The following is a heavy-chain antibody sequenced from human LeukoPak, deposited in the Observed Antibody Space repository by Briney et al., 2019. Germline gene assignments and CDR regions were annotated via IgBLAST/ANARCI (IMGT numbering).Heavy chain of an antibody. CDR3: AKDEVPFDRSGSNYFDY. CDR1: RFIFSRYA. V-gene: IGHV3-23*01. CDR2: ISASGDTT. J-gene: IGHJ4*02. D-gene: IGHD3-22*01. Sequence: GGSLRLSCAASRFIFSRYAMNWVRQDPVKGLEWVSSISASGDTTHYADSVKGRFTISRDNSKNTLYLQMNVVRAEDTAVYYCAKDEVPFDRSGSNYFDYWGQGTLVTVSS.